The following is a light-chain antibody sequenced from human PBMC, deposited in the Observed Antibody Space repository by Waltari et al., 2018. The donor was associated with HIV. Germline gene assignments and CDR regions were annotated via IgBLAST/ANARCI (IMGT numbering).Light chain of an antibody. CDR1: QRLSSP. Sequence: IHLTQSPSSLSASAGERVTITCRASQRLSSPLNWYQHRPGKAPNLIIFDTSSLQSGVPSRFNGSGSGTDFTLTISSLQPEDFVTYYCQQSYTTLYTFGQGTRLEIK. CDR2: DTS. V-gene: IGKV1-39*01. CDR3: QQSYTTLYT. J-gene: IGKJ2*01.